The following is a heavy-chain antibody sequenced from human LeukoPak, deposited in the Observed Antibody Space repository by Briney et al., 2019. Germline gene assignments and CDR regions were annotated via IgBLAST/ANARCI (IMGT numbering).Heavy chain of an antibody. CDR2: INPNSGGT. V-gene: IGHV1-2*02. Sequence: ASVKVSCKASGYTFTGYYMHWVRQAPGQGLEWMGWINPNSGGTNYAQKFQGRVTMTRDTSISTAYMELSRLRSDDTAVYYCARPSSSWLFFYSDYWGQGTLVTVSS. J-gene: IGHJ4*02. D-gene: IGHD6-13*01. CDR1: GYTFTGYY. CDR3: ARPSSSWLFFYSDY.